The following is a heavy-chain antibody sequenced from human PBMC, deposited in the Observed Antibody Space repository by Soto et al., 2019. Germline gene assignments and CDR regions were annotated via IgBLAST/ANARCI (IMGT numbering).Heavy chain of an antibody. V-gene: IGHV3-66*01. CDR3: ARITDPVHDSSGYWPHGY. CDR1: GFTVSSNY. D-gene: IGHD3-22*01. CDR2: IYSGGST. Sequence: EVQLVESGGGLVQPGGSLRLSCAASGFTVSSNYMSWVRQAPGKGLEWVSVIYSGGSTYYADSVKGRFTISRDNSKNTXXLQMISLRAEDAAVYYCARITDPVHDSSGYWPHGYWGQGTLVTVSS. J-gene: IGHJ4*02.